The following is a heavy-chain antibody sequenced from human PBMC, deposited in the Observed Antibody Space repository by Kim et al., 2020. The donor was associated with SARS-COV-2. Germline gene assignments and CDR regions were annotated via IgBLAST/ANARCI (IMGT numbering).Heavy chain of an antibody. Sequence: ASVKVSCKASGYTFTSYDINWVRQATGQGLEWMGWMNPNSGNTGYAQKFQGRVTMTRNTSISTAYMELSSLRSEDTAVYYCARVPIGDTAMVIFSFVLVGYYYGMDVWGQGTTVTVSS. V-gene: IGHV1-8*01. CDR3: ARVPIGDTAMVIFSFVLVGYYYGMDV. CDR2: MNPNSGNT. D-gene: IGHD5-18*01. CDR1: GYTFTSYD. J-gene: IGHJ6*02.